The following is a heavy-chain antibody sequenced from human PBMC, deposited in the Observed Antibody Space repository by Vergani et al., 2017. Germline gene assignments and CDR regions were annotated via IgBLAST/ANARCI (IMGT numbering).Heavy chain of an antibody. CDR1: GGSISSYY. D-gene: IGHD2-2*01. V-gene: IGHV4-4*07. CDR3: ARGRGYCSSTSCYVGYYYYYMDV. J-gene: IGHJ6*03. Sequence: QVQLQESGPGLVKPSETLSLTCTVSGGSISSYYWSWIRQPAGKGLEWIGRIYTSGSTNYNPSLKSRVTMSVDTSKNQFSLKLSSVTAADTAVYYCARGRGYCSSTSCYVGYYYYYMDVWGKGTTVTVSS. CDR2: IYTSGST.